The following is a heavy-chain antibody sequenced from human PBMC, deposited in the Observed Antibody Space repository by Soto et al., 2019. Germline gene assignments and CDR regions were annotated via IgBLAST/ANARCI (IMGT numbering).Heavy chain of an antibody. D-gene: IGHD2-2*01. J-gene: IGHJ4*02. CDR1: GGTFSSYT. CDR3: ATYCSSTSCYVVLDY. V-gene: IGHV1-69*02. Sequence: SVKVSCKASGGTFSSYTISWVRQAPGQGLEWMGRIIPILGIANYAQKFQGRVTITADKSTSTAYMELSSLRSEDTAVYYCATYCSSTSCYVVLDYWGQGTLVTVSS. CDR2: IIPILGIA.